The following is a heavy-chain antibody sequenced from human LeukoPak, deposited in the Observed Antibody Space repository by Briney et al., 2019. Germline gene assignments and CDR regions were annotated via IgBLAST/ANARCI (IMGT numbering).Heavy chain of an antibody. J-gene: IGHJ4*02. CDR1: GGTFSSYA. V-gene: IGHV1-3*01. D-gene: IGHD3-10*01. CDR3: ARIGYYGSGSYYGGDY. CDR2: INAGNGNT. Sequence: GSSVKVSCTASGGTFSSYAISWVRQAPGQGLEWMGRINAGNGNTKYSQKFQGRVTITRDTSASTAYMELSSLRSEDTAVYYCARIGYYGSGSYYGGDYWGQGTLVTVSS.